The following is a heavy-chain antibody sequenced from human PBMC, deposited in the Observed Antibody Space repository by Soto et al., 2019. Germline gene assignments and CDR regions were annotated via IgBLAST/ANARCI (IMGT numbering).Heavy chain of an antibody. Sequence: GGSLRLSCAASGFTFDIYAVHLFRQAPGKGLEWVSGITWNSRSTDYADSVKGRFTISRDNARNSLYLQMNSLRDEDTALYYCAKSALEFHFNGMDVWGQGTTVTVSS. J-gene: IGHJ6*02. CDR3: AKSALEFHFNGMDV. D-gene: IGHD3-10*01. V-gene: IGHV3-9*01. CDR2: ITWNSRST. CDR1: GFTFDIYA.